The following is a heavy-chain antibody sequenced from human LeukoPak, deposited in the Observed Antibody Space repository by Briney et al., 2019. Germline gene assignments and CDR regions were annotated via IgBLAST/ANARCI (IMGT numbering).Heavy chain of an antibody. D-gene: IGHD3-3*01. J-gene: IGHJ4*02. V-gene: IGHV3-49*04. CDR3: TKSPTYGFWSGYGN. CDR2: IRSKAYGGTT. Sequence: PGRSLRLSCTASGFTFGDYAMSWVRQAPGKGLEWVGFIRSKAYGGTTEYAASVKGRFTISRDDSKSIAYLQMNSLKTEDTAVYYCTKSPTYGFWSGYGNWGQGTLVTVSS. CDR1: GFTFGDYA.